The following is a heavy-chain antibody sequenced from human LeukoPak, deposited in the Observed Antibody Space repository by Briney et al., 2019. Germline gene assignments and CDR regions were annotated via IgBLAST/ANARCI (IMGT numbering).Heavy chain of an antibody. CDR3: ARALHSSGYPQRFDP. CDR2: INWNGGGT. D-gene: IGHD3-22*01. Sequence: RSGGSLRLSCAASGFTVSSNYMSWVRQAPGKGLEWVSGINWNGGGTGYADSVKGRFTISRDNAKNSLYLQMNSLRAEDTALYYCARALHSSGYPQRFDPWGQGTLVTVSS. V-gene: IGHV3-20*04. CDR1: GFTVSSNY. J-gene: IGHJ5*02.